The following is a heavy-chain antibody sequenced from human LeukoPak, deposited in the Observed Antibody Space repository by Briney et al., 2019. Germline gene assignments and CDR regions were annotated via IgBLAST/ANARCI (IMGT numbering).Heavy chain of an antibody. CDR1: GSTFSSYW. D-gene: IGHD2-15*01. CDR2: INSDGSST. Sequence: PGGSLRLSCAASGSTFSSYWMHWVRQAPGKGLVWVSRINSDGSSTSYADSVKGRFTISRDNAKNTLYLQMNSLRAEDTAVYYCATLPLTSPFDYWGQGTLVTVSS. V-gene: IGHV3-74*01. J-gene: IGHJ4*02. CDR3: ATLPLTSPFDY.